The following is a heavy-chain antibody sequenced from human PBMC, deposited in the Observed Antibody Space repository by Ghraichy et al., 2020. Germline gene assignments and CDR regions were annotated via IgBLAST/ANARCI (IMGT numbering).Heavy chain of an antibody. CDR3: VRDVFQCGSFRVGKWFDA. CDR2: VYASGTG. D-gene: IGHD3-3*01. Sequence: SETLSLTCTVSGASITGGYWSWIRQAAGKGLEWIGRVYASGTGSYNPSLKSRLSLSLDASKNQVSLTLNTVTAADTATYCCVRDVFQCGSFRVGKWFDAWGQGTLVTVAS. J-gene: IGHJ5*02. V-gene: IGHV4-4*07. CDR1: GASITGGY.